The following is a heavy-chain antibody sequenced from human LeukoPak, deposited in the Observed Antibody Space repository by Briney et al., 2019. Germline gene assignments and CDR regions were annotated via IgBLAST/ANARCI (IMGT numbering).Heavy chain of an antibody. CDR3: ARDLRGRSWYYFDY. CDR2: IYHSGST. V-gene: IGHV4-39*07. CDR1: GGSISSSSYY. Sequence: SETLSLTCIVSGGSISSSSYYWGWIRQPPVKGLEWIGSIYHSGSTYYNPSLKSRVTISVDTSKNQFSLKLSSVTAADTAVYYCARDLRGRSWYYFDYWGQGTLVTVSS. D-gene: IGHD6-13*01. J-gene: IGHJ4*02.